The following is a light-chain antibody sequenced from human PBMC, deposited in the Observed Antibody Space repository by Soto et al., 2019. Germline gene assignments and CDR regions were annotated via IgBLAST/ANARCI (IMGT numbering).Light chain of an antibody. CDR1: SSDVGGYNY. Sequence: QSVLTQPPSASGSPGQSVTISCTGTSSDVGGYNYVSWYQQHPGKAPKLMIYEVSKRPSGVPDRFSGSKSGNTASLTVSGLQAEDEADYYCSSYAGSNRVFGGRTKLTVL. CDR3: SSYAGSNRV. V-gene: IGLV2-8*01. CDR2: EVS. J-gene: IGLJ2*01.